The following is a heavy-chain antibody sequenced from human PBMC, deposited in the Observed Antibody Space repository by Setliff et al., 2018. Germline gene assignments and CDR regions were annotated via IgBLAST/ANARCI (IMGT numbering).Heavy chain of an antibody. Sequence: ASVKVSCKASGDSFNNYAISWVRQAPGQGLEWMGWISAYNGNTNYGQKYQGRVTMTTDTSTNTVYMELRSLRSDDTAVYFCVREYSGGGLMWGQGTMVTVSS. V-gene: IGHV1-18*01. CDR2: ISAYNGNT. CDR1: GDSFNNYA. J-gene: IGHJ3*01. D-gene: IGHD6-19*01. CDR3: VREYSGGGLM.